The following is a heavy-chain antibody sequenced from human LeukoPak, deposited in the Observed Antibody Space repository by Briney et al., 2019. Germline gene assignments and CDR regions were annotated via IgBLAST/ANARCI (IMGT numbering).Heavy chain of an antibody. CDR1: GYTFTSYD. D-gene: IGHD3-16*01. J-gene: IGHJ6*02. CDR3: ARVGQGDYYYYGMDV. Sequence: ASVKVSCKASGYTFTSYDIDWVRQATGQGLEWMGWMNPNSGNTGYAQKFQGRVTMTRNTSISTAYMELSSLRSEDTAVYHCARVGQGDYYYYGMDVWGQGTTVTVSS. CDR2: MNPNSGNT. V-gene: IGHV1-8*01.